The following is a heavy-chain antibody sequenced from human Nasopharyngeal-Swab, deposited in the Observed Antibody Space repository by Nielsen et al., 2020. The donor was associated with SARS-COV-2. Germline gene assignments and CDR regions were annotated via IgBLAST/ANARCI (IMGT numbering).Heavy chain of an antibody. J-gene: IGHJ4*02. Sequence: GEPLKISCAASGFTFSSYAMSWVRQAPGKGLEWVSAISGSGGSTYYADSVKGRFTISRDNSKNTLYLQMNSLRAEDTAVYYCAKDFRNQQWLVDYWGQGTLVTVSS. CDR2: ISGSGGST. V-gene: IGHV3-23*01. CDR3: AKDFRNQQWLVDY. CDR1: GFTFSSYA. D-gene: IGHD6-19*01.